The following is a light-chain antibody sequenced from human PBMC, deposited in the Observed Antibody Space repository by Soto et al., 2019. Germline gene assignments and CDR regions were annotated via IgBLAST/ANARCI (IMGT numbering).Light chain of an antibody. Sequence: EIQMTQSPSSLSASVGDSVTIPCWASQSISTYLNWYQQKPGKAPKLLIYAASSLQSGVPARFTGSGSGTIFTLTISSLQPEDFAIYFCQQSYTTPYTFGQGTKVEIK. CDR1: QSISTY. CDR2: AAS. CDR3: QQSYTTPYT. V-gene: IGKV1-39*01. J-gene: IGKJ2*01.